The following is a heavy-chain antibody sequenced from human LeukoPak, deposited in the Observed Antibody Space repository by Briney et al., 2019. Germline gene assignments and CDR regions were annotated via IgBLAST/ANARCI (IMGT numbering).Heavy chain of an antibody. D-gene: IGHD4-17*01. CDR3: ARSTVTTSWFDP. V-gene: IGHV1-3*01. J-gene: IGHJ5*02. Sequence: GASVKVSCKASGYTFTSYAMHWVRQAPGQGLEWMGWINAGNGNTKYSQKFQGRVTITRDTSASTAYMELSSLRSEDTAVYYCARSTVTTSWFDPWGQGTLVTVSS. CDR2: INAGNGNT. CDR1: GYTFTSYA.